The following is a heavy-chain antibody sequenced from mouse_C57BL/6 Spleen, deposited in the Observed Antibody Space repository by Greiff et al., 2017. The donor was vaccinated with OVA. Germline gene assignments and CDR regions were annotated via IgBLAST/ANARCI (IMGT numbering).Heavy chain of an antibody. Sequence: QVQLKQPGAELVKPGASVKLSCKASVYTFTSYWMHWVKQRPGRGLEWIGRIDPNSGGTKYNEKFKSKATLTVDKPSSTAYMQLSSLTSEDSAVYYCARAITTVVDYYYAMDYWGQGTSVTVSS. J-gene: IGHJ4*01. CDR1: VYTFTSYW. CDR2: IDPNSGGT. V-gene: IGHV1-72*01. D-gene: IGHD1-1*01. CDR3: ARAITTVVDYYYAMDY.